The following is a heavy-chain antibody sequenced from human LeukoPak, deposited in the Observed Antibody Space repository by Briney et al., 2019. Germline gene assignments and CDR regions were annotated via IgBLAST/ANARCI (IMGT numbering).Heavy chain of an antibody. CDR3: AREKLAAQTGYYYYYGMDV. D-gene: IGHD6-6*01. V-gene: IGHV1-2*02. J-gene: IGHJ6*02. CDR2: INPNSGGT. CDR1: GYTFTGYY. Sequence: ASVKVSSKASGYTFTGYYMHWVRQAPGQGLEWMGWINPNSGGTNYAQKFQGRVTMTRDTSISTAYMELSRLRSDDTAVYYCAREKLAAQTGYYYYYGMDVWGQGTTVTVSS.